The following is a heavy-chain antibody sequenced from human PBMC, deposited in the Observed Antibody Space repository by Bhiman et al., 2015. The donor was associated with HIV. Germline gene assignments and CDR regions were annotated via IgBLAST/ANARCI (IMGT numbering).Heavy chain of an antibody. D-gene: IGHD2-2*01. J-gene: IGHJ4*02. V-gene: IGHV3-66*01. CDR3: ASFYNIEVVPAAMSIPFDH. CDR1: GFTVSSNY. CDR2: IYSGGST. Sequence: EVQLVESGGGLVQPGGSLRLSCAASGFTVSSNYMNWVRQAPGKGLEWVSVIYSGGSTYYADSVKGRFSISRDNSKNTLYLQMNSLRAEDTAVYYCASFYNIEVVPAAMSIPFDHWGQGTLVTVSS.